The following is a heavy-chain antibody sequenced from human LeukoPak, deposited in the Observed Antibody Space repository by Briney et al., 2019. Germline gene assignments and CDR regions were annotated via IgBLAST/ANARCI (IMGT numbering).Heavy chain of an antibody. CDR2: IYYSGST. V-gene: IGHV4-39*01. CDR3: ARRTLRYFDWLLYPLFDY. D-gene: IGHD3-9*01. Sequence: PSETLSLTCTVSGGSISSSSYYWGWIRQPPGKGLEWIESIYYSGSTYYNPSLKSRVTISVDTSKNQFSLKLSSVTDADTAVYYCARRTLRYFDWLLYPLFDYWGQGTLVTVSS. J-gene: IGHJ4*02. CDR1: GGSISSSSYY.